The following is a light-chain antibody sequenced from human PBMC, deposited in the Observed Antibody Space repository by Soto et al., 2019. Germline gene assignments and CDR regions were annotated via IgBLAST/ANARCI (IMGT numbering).Light chain of an antibody. CDR2: AAS. V-gene: IGKV1-39*01. Sequence: DIQMTQSPSSLSASVGDRVTITCRASQSSSMYLNWYQQKPGKAPKLLIYAASSLQSGVPSRFSGSGSGTDFTLTISSLQPEDFATYYCQQSYSTITFGQGTRLEV. J-gene: IGKJ5*01. CDR1: QSSSMY. CDR3: QQSYSTIT.